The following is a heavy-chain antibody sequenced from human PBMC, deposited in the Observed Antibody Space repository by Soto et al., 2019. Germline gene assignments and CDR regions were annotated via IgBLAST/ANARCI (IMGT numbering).Heavy chain of an antibody. Sequence: PGGSLRLSCAASGFTFSSYAMSWVRQAPGKGLEWVSAISGSGSTTYYADSVKGRFTISRDNAKNSLYLQMNSLRDEDTAVYYCARDRITMVRGVTPPPAYYYYGMDVWGQGTTVTVSS. CDR2: ISGSGSTT. J-gene: IGHJ6*02. V-gene: IGHV3-23*01. D-gene: IGHD3-10*01. CDR1: GFTFSSYA. CDR3: ARDRITMVRGVTPPPAYYYYGMDV.